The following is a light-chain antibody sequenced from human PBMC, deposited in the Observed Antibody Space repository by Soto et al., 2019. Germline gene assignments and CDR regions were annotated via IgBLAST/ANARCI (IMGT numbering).Light chain of an antibody. CDR2: DAS. CDR1: QSVSSY. Sequence: EIVLTQSPATLSLSPGERATLSCRASQSVSSYLAWYQQKPDLAPRLLIYDASNRATGIPARFSGSGSGTDFTLTISSLEPEDFAVYYCQQRRDWPLTFGGGTKVEIK. J-gene: IGKJ4*01. V-gene: IGKV3-11*01. CDR3: QQRRDWPLT.